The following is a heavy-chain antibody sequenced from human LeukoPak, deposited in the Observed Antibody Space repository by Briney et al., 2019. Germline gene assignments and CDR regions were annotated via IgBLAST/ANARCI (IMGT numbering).Heavy chain of an antibody. J-gene: IGHJ5*02. CDR2: INHSGST. CDR3: ARGYRAVVAAYNWFDP. Sequence: PSETLSLTCAVYGGSFSGYYWSWIRQPPGKGLEWIGEINHSGSTNYNPSLKSRVTISVDTSKNQFSLKLGSVTAADTAVYYCARGYRAVVAAYNWFDPWGQGTLVTVSS. D-gene: IGHD2-15*01. V-gene: IGHV4-34*01. CDR1: GGSFSGYY.